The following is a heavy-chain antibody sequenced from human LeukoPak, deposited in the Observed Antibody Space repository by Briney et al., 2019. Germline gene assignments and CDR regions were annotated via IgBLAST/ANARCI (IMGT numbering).Heavy chain of an antibody. CDR1: GYTSTGYC. Sequence: ASVKVSCKASGYTSTGYCLHWVRQAPGQGLEWMGWILPSSGGPYYAQKFQGRITMSRDTSISTAYMELSSLTSDDTAVYYCVRKGEKYGDYDYWGQGALVTVSS. D-gene: IGHD4-17*01. V-gene: IGHV1-2*02. CDR3: VRKGEKYGDYDY. CDR2: ILPSSGGP. J-gene: IGHJ4*02.